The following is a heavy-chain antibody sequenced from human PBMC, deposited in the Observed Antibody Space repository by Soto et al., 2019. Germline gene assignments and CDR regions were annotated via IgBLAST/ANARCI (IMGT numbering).Heavy chain of an antibody. CDR3: ARGMTTVTPGDAFDI. CDR1: GYPFSSYG. Sequence: XSVKVSSTASGYPFSSYGISWVRQAPGQGLEWMGWISAYNGNTNYAQKLQGRVTMTTDTSTSTAYMELRSLRSDDTAVYYCARGMTTVTPGDAFDIWGQRTMVTVSS. CDR2: ISAYNGNT. J-gene: IGHJ3*02. D-gene: IGHD4-17*01. V-gene: IGHV1-18*04.